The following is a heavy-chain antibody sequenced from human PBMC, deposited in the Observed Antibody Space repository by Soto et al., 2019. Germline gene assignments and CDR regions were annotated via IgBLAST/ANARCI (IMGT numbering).Heavy chain of an antibody. J-gene: IGHJ4*02. CDR1: GGSISSGGYY. D-gene: IGHD1-26*01. Sequence: QVQLQESGPGLVKPSQTLSLTCTVSGGSISSGGYYWSWIRQHPGKGLEWIGYIYYSGSTYYNPSLQSRVTISVDTSKNQFSLKLSSVTAADTAVYYCARGGRRDGYYRWVDYWGQGTLVTVSS. CDR2: IYYSGST. V-gene: IGHV4-31*03. CDR3: ARGGRRDGYYRWVDY.